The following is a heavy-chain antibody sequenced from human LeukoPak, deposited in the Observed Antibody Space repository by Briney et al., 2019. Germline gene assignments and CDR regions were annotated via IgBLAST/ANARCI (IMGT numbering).Heavy chain of an antibody. Sequence: SETLSLTCTVSGGSISSSSYYWGWIRQPPGKGLEWIGNIYYSGTSYYNPSLKSRVTISVDTSKNQFSLKLSSVTAADTAVYYCARYYCSGGSCYARWFDPWGQGTLVTVSA. CDR3: ARYYCSGGSCYARWFDP. J-gene: IGHJ5*02. D-gene: IGHD2-15*01. CDR1: GGSISSSSYY. CDR2: IYYSGTS. V-gene: IGHV4-39*01.